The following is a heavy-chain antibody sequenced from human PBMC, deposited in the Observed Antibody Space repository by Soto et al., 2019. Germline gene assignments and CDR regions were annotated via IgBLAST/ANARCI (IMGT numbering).Heavy chain of an antibody. CDR1: GGCISSGGYY. Sequence: SETLSITCTVCGGCISSGGYYWSWIRQHQGKGLEWIGYIYYSGSTYYNPSLKSRVTISVDTSKNQFSLKLSSVTAADTAVYYCARALYDSSGRNWFDPWGQGTLVTVSS. V-gene: IGHV4-31*03. J-gene: IGHJ5*02. D-gene: IGHD3-22*01. CDR2: IYYSGST. CDR3: ARALYDSSGRNWFDP.